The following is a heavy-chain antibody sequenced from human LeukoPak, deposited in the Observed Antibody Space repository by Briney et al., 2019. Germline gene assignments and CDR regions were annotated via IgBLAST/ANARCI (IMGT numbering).Heavy chain of an antibody. CDR2: IRYDGSNK. CDR3: AKGRGWEASYYYYYMDV. CDR1: GFTFSSYG. J-gene: IGHJ6*03. Sequence: GGSLRLSCAASGFTFSSYGIHWVRQAPGKGLEWVAFIRYDGSNKYYTDSVKGRFTISRDNSKNTLYLQMNSLRADDTAVYYCAKGRGWEASYYYYYMDVWGKGTTVTISS. D-gene: IGHD1-26*01. V-gene: IGHV3-30*02.